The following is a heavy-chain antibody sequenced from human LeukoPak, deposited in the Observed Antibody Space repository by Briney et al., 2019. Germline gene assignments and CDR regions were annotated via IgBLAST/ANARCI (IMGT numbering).Heavy chain of an antibody. CDR1: GFTFSSYS. V-gene: IGHV3-48*01. CDR3: ARGYSSSWGQRWFDP. J-gene: IGHJ5*02. CDR2: MSSSSSTI. D-gene: IGHD6-13*01. Sequence: GGSLTLSCAASGFTFSSYSMNWVRQAPGKGLEWVSYMSSSSSTIYYADSVKGRFTISRDNAKNSLYLQMTSLRAEDTAVYYCARGYSSSWGQRWFDPWGQGTLVTVSS.